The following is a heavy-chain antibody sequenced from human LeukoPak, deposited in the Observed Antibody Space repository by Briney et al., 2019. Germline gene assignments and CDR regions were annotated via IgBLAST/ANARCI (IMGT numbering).Heavy chain of an antibody. Sequence: GGSLSLSCAASGFTFSSYAMSWVRQAPGKGLEWVSAISGSGGSTYYADSVKGRFTISRDNSKNTLYLQMNSLRAEDTAVYYCAKRPYSSSGGYFDYWGQGTLVTVSS. CDR3: AKRPYSSSGGYFDY. V-gene: IGHV3-23*01. D-gene: IGHD6-6*01. CDR1: GFTFSSYA. J-gene: IGHJ4*02. CDR2: ISGSGGST.